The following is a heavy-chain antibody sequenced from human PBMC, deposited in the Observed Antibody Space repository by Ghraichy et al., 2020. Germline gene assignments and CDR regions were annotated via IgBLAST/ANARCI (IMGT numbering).Heavy chain of an antibody. CDR1: GYTFISSG. D-gene: IGHD4/OR15-4a*01. CDR2: ISGDSRNT. CDR3: ARSGYTDGAKGYPNAWFDP. J-gene: IGHJ5*02. V-gene: IGHV1-18*01. Sequence: ASVKVSCRASGYTFISSGISWVRQAPGQGLQWMGWISGDSRNTNYAQRFLGKITMTTDTSTSTAYVELRSLRFEDTAVYYCARSGYTDGAKGYPNAWFDPWGQGTLVIVSS.